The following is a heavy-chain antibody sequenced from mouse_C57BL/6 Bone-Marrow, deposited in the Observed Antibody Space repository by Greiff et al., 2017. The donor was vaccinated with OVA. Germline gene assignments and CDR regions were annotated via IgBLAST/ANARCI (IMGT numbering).Heavy chain of an antibody. D-gene: IGHD6-1*01. CDR2: IYPGSGST. CDR3: ASICHFAY. Sequence: QVQLQQPGAELVKPGASVKMSCKASGYTFTSYWITWVKQRPGQGLEWIGDIYPGSGSTNYNEKFKSKATLTVDKSSSTAYMQLSSLTSEDSAVYYCASICHFAYWGQGTLVTVSA. CDR1: GYTFTSYW. V-gene: IGHV1-55*01. J-gene: IGHJ3*01.